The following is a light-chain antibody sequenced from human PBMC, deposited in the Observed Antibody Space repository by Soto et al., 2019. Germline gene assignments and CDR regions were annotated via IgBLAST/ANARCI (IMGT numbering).Light chain of an antibody. CDR2: GAS. V-gene: IGKV3-15*01. J-gene: IGKJ4*01. Sequence: EIVMTQSPATLSVSPGERATLSCRASQSVSSNLAWYQQKTDQAPRLLIYGASTRATGVPARFSGSGSGTEFTLTISSLQSEDFAVYYCQQYSDWPLSFGGGTKVEIK. CDR3: QQYSDWPLS. CDR1: QSVSSN.